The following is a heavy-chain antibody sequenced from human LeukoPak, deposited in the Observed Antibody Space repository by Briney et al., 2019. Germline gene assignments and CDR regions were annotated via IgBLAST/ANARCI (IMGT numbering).Heavy chain of an antibody. J-gene: IGHJ1*01. D-gene: IGHD4-17*01. CDR1: GFTFRNYA. CDR2: SSGSGDDT. CDR3: AKFRGIPTTVTQD. V-gene: IGHV3-23*01. Sequence: PGGSLRLSCAASGFTFRNYAMGRVRQSPGRGLEGVSTSSGSGDDTYYADSVKGRFTISRDNSKNTLYLQMSGLRAEDTAVYYCAKFRGIPTTVTQDWGQGTLVTVSS.